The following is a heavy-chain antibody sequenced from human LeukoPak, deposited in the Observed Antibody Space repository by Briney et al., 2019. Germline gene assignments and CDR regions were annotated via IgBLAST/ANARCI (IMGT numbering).Heavy chain of an antibody. Sequence: SETLSLTCTVSGGSISSSSYYWGWIRQPPGKGLEWIGSIYYSGSTYYNPSLKSRVTLSVDTSKNQFSLKLSSVTAADTAVYYCALLGYCSSTSCFDYWGQGTLVTVSS. J-gene: IGHJ4*02. D-gene: IGHD2-2*01. CDR3: ALLGYCSSTSCFDY. CDR1: GGSISSSSYY. CDR2: IYYSGST. V-gene: IGHV4-39*01.